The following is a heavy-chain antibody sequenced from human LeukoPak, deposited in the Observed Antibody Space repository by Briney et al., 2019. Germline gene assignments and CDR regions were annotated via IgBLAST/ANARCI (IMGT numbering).Heavy chain of an antibody. Sequence: PGGSLRLSCAASGFSFTNYWMSWVRQAPGMGLEWVAIINQDGSERYYVDSVKGRFTVSRDSAKNSLYLQMNSLRLEDTAVYYCARDKITGASTNDYWGQGTLVTVSS. CDR1: GFSFTNYW. D-gene: IGHD1-14*01. J-gene: IGHJ4*02. CDR3: ARDKITGASTNDY. CDR2: INQDGSER. V-gene: IGHV3-7*01.